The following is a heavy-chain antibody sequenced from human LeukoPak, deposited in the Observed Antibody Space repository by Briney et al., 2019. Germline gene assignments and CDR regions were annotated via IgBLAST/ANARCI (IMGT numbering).Heavy chain of an antibody. CDR3: ARGGGSNYDYGDYYYYYMDV. Sequence: GSLRLSCAASGFTFSSYSMNWVRQAPGKGLEWVSSISSSSSYIYYADSVKGRFTISRDNAKNSLYLQMNSLRAEDTAVYYCARGGGSNYDYGDYYYYYMDVWGKGTTVTVSS. D-gene: IGHD4-17*01. J-gene: IGHJ6*03. V-gene: IGHV3-21*01. CDR2: ISSSSSYI. CDR1: GFTFSSYS.